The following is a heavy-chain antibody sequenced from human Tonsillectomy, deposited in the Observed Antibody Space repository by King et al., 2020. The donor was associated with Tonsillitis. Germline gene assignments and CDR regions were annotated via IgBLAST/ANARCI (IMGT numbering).Heavy chain of an antibody. J-gene: IGHJ3*02. D-gene: IGHD3/OR15-3a*01. CDR1: GASISDYY. CDR2: THYSGNT. CDR3: ARWDSDWRAFHI. Sequence: MQLQESGPGLVKPSETLSLTCTVSGASISDYYWNWIRLPPGKGLEWIGYTHYSGNTNYNPSLKSRVTMSVDTSKNQLSLKLSSVTAADTALYYRARWDSDWRAFHIWGQGTRVTVSS. V-gene: IGHV4-59*01.